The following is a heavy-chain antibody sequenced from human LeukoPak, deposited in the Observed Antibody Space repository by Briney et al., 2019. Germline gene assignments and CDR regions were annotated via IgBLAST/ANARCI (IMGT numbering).Heavy chain of an antibody. D-gene: IGHD6-19*01. CDR1: GYSFTSYW. CDR2: IYPGDSDT. J-gene: IGHJ4*02. V-gene: IGHV5-51*01. CDR3: ARTDVIAVAGPFDY. Sequence: GESLKISCKGSGYSFTSYWIGWVRQMPGKGLEWMGIIYPGDSDTRYSPSFQGQVTISADKSISTAHLQWSSLKASDTAIYYCARTDVIAVAGPFDYWGQGTLVTVSS.